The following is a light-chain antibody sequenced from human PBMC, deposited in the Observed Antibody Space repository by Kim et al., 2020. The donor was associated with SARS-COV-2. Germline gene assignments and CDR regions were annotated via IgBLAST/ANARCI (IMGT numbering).Light chain of an antibody. J-gene: IGKJ4*01. Sequence: DIQMTQSPSTLSASVGDRVTITCRASQSISSYLAWYQQKPEKAPKSLIYKASSLQSGVPSRFSGSGSGTEFTLTISSLQPDDFASFYCQQYKTYPLTFGQGTKVDIK. CDR1: QSISSY. V-gene: IGKV1-5*03. CDR3: QQYKTYPLT. CDR2: KAS.